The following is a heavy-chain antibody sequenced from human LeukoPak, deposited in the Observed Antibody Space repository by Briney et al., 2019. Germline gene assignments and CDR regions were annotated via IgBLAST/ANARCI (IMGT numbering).Heavy chain of an antibody. CDR1: GFTFSSNG. J-gene: IGHJ3*02. Sequence: PGGTLRLSCAASGFTFSSNGMSWVRQAPGKGLEWVSAISGSGGSTYYADSVKGRFTISRDNSKNTLYLQMNSLRAEDTAVYYCARGSGCSYGYSDSFDIWGQGTMVTVSS. CDR2: ISGSGGST. CDR3: ARGSGCSYGYSDSFDI. V-gene: IGHV3-23*01. D-gene: IGHD5-18*01.